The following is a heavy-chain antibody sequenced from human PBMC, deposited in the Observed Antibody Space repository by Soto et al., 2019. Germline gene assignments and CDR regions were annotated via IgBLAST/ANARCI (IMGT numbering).Heavy chain of an antibody. CDR1: GYTFTSYA. J-gene: IGHJ4*02. CDR3: ARDMGYCSSSSCYNPLFDY. CDR2: INSVNGNT. V-gene: IGHV1-3*01. Sequence: ASVKVSCKASGYTFTSYAIHWVRQAPGQRLEWMGWINSVNGNTKYSQKFQGRVTITRDTSASTAYMELSSLRSEDTAVYYCARDMGYCSSSSCYNPLFDYWGQGTLVTVS. D-gene: IGHD2-2*02.